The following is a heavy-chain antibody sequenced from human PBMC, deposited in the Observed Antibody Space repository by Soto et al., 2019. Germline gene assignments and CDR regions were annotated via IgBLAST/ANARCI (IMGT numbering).Heavy chain of an antibody. CDR3: AHKVRGDDILTGYYRK. CDR2: IYWNDDK. Sequence: QITLKESGPTLVKPTQTLTLTCTFSGFSLSTSGVGVGWIRQPPGKALEWLALIYWNDDKRYSPSLKSRLTITKDTSKNQVVLTMTNMDPVDTATYYCAHKVRGDDILTGYYRKWGQGTLVTVSS. CDR1: GFSLSTSGVG. J-gene: IGHJ4*02. V-gene: IGHV2-5*01. D-gene: IGHD3-9*01.